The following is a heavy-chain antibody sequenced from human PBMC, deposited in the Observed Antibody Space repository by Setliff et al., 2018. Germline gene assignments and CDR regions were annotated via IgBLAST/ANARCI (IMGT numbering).Heavy chain of an antibody. D-gene: IGHD3-10*01. CDR1: GYTLINYG. J-gene: IGHJ6*02. CDR3: AKEPALSLTESIRRSYYDYALDV. CDR2: IGAYTGKT. Sequence: SVKVSCKASGYTLINYGISWVRQAPGQGLEWMGWIGAYTGKTYFAQKLQGRVTMTTDTSTGIAYMELRSLRSDDTAIYFCAKEPALSLTESIRRSYYDYALDVWGQGTTVTVSS. V-gene: IGHV1-18*01.